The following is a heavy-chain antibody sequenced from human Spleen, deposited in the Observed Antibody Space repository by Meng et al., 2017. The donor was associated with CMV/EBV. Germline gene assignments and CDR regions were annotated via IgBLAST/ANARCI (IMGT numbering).Heavy chain of an antibody. CDR3: AKDGSGLYYYYYGMDV. CDR2: IIWDGSSI. J-gene: IGHJ6*02. V-gene: IGHV3-20*04. D-gene: IGHD3/OR15-3a*01. CDR1: GFIFDDYG. Sequence: GGSLRLSCAASGFIFDDYGMSWVRQAPGKGLEWVSGIIWDGSSIGYADSVKGRFTISRDSGKNSLYLQMNSLRVEDTALYYCAKDGSGLYYYYYGMDVWGQRTTVTVSS.